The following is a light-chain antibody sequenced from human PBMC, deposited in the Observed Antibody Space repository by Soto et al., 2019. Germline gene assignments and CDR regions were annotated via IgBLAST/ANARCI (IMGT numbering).Light chain of an antibody. CDR1: QSISSY. CDR3: QQGYSNPWT. V-gene: IGKV1-39*01. J-gene: IGKJ1*01. CDR2: AAS. Sequence: DIQMTQSPSSLSASVGDRVTITCRASQSISSYLNWYQQKPGKAPKLLIYAASSLQSGVPPRFSGRGSGTDFTLTVESLQPEDFATYYCQQGYSNPWTFGQGTKVDIK.